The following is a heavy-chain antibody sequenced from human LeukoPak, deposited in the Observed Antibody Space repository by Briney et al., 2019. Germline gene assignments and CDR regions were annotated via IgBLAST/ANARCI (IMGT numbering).Heavy chain of an antibody. J-gene: IGHJ5*02. CDR1: GYSFTRYW. V-gene: IGHV5-51*01. D-gene: IGHD3-22*01. CDR3: ARMAYYTDGSGYYNWFDP. CDR2: IYPGDSDI. Sequence: GESLKISCKGPGYSFTRYWIAWVRQMPGKGLEWMGIIYPGDSDIRYSPSFQGQVTISADKSISTAYLQWSSLKASDSAMYYCARMAYYTDGSGYYNWFDPWGQGTLVTVSS.